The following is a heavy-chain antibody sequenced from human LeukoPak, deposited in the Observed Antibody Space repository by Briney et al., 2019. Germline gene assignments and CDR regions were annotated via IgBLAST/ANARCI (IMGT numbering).Heavy chain of an antibody. D-gene: IGHD2-15*01. CDR3: ARREGYCSGGTCYYDY. J-gene: IGHJ4*02. CDR2: INSDGSST. V-gene: IGHV3-74*01. Sequence: GGSLRLSCAASGFTFSSYWMHWFRQAPGKGLVWVSRINSDGSSTNYADSVKGRFTISRDNAKNTMYLQMHSLRVEDTAVYYCARREGYCSGGTCYYDYWGQGTLVTVSS. CDR1: GFTFSSYW.